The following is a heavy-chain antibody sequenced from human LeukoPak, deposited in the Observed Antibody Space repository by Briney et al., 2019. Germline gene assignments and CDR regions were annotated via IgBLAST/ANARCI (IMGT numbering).Heavy chain of an antibody. V-gene: IGHV4-59*12. CDR3: ARGGGKNWFDP. CDR2: IHHSGST. Sequence: KPSETLSLTCTVSGGSISSYYWSWIRQPPGKGLEWIGYIHHSGSTNHNPSLKSRVTISVDTSKNQFSLKLSSVTAADTAVYYCARGGGKNWFDPWGQGTLVTVSS. J-gene: IGHJ5*02. D-gene: IGHD3-16*01. CDR1: GGSISSYY.